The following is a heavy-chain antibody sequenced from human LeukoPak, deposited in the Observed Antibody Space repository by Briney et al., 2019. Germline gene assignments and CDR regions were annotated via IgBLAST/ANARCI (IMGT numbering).Heavy chain of an antibody. D-gene: IGHD3-22*01. CDR1: GFTFSNAW. CDR2: IKSKTDGGTT. Sequence: GGSLRLSCAASGFTFSNAWMSWVRQAPGKGLEWVGRIKSKTDGGTTDYAAPVKGRFTISRDDSKNTLYLQMNSLKTEDTAVYYCTTIRPRLYYYDSSGYYDYWGQGTLVTVSS. CDR3: TTIRPRLYYYDSSGYYDY. J-gene: IGHJ4*02. V-gene: IGHV3-15*01.